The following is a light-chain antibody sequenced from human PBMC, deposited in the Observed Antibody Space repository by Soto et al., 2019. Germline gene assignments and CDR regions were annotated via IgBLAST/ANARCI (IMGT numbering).Light chain of an antibody. V-gene: IGKV1-9*01. CDR3: QRLNTYPFT. Sequence: DFQLTQSPSFLSASVGDRVTITCRASQDISNYLAWYQQKPGKAPKFLISAASTLQSGVPSTFSASGSGTEFTLTISILQPEDFATYYCQRLNTYPFTFGPGTTVDLK. CDR2: AAS. CDR1: QDISNY. J-gene: IGKJ3*01.